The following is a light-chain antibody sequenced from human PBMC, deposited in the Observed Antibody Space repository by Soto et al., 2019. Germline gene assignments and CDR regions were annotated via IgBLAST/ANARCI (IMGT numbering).Light chain of an antibody. V-gene: IGKV3-11*01. CDR1: QSVSSY. CDR3: QQRSNWPPWK. J-gene: IGKJ1*01. Sequence: EIVLTQSPATLSLSPGERATLSCRASQSVSSYLAWYQQKPGQAPRLLIYAASNRATGIPARFSGSGSGTDCTLTISSREPEDVAVYYCQQRSNWPPWKFGQGSKVEIK. CDR2: AAS.